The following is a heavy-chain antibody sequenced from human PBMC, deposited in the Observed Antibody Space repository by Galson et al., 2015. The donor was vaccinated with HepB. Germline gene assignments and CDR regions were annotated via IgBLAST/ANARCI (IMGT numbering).Heavy chain of an antibody. CDR3: ARDGSYYYDSSGQYYFDY. CDR2: IIPILGIA. CDR1: GGTFSSYT. Sequence: SVKVSCKASGGTFSSYTISWVRQAPGQGLEWMGRIIPILGIANYAQKFQGKVTITADKSTSTAYMELSSLRSEDTAVYYCARDGSYYYDSSGQYYFDYWGQGTLVTVSS. D-gene: IGHD3-22*01. V-gene: IGHV1-69*04. J-gene: IGHJ4*02.